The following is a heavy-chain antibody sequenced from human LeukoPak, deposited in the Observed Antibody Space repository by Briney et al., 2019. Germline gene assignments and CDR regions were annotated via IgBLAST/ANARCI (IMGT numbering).Heavy chain of an antibody. CDR3: AGGAAPDYYYYYYGMDV. Sequence: SETLSLTCTVSGGSMRSHYWSWIRQPPGKGLEWIGYIYYSGSTNYNPSLKSRVTISVDTSKNQFSLKLSSVTAADTAVYYCAGGAAPDYYYYYYGMDVWGQGTTVTVSS. CDR2: IYYSGST. V-gene: IGHV4-59*08. J-gene: IGHJ6*02. CDR1: GGSMRSHY. D-gene: IGHD3-16*01.